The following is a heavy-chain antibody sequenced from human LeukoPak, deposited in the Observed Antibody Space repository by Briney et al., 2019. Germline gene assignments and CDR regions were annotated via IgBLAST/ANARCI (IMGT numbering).Heavy chain of an antibody. D-gene: IGHD1-7*01. CDR2: INPNSGGT. V-gene: IGHV1-2*02. CDR3: ARDLIRYNWNYGDYYYYMDV. Sequence: ASVKVSCKASGYTFTGYYMHWVRQAPGQGLEWMGWINPNSGGTNYAQKFQGRVTMTRDTSTSTAYMELSRLRSDDTAVYYCARDLIRYNWNYGDYYYYMDVWGKGATVTVSS. J-gene: IGHJ6*03. CDR1: GYTFTGYY.